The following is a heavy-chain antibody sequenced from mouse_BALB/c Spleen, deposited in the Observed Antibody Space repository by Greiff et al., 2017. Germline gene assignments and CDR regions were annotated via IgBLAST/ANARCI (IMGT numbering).Heavy chain of an antibody. J-gene: IGHJ4*01. D-gene: IGHD2-4*01. Sequence: VQLVESGPGLVAPSQSLSITCTVSGFSLTSYGVHWVRQPPGKGLEWLGVIWAGGSTNYNSALMSRLSISKDNSKSQVFLKMNSLQTDDTAMYYCARDGTGLRDYAMDYWGQGTSVTVSS. V-gene: IGHV2-9*02. CDR1: GFSLTSYG. CDR3: ARDGTGLRDYAMDY. CDR2: IWAGGST.